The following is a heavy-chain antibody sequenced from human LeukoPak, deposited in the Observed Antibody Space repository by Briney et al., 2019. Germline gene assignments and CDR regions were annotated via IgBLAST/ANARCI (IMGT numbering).Heavy chain of an antibody. CDR1: GYSISSGYY. CDR3: ARESPIQLWTPFDY. V-gene: IGHV4-38-2*02. D-gene: IGHD5-18*01. CDR2: IYHSRST. J-gene: IGHJ4*02. Sequence: WETLSLTWTVAGYSISSGYYWGWIRQPPGRGREWIGIIYHSRSTYYNPSLKSRVTISVDTSKNQFSLKLSSVTAADTAVYYCARESPIQLWTPFDYWGQGTLVTVSS.